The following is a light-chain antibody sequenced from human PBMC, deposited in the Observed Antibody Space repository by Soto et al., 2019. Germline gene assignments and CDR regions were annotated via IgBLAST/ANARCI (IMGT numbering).Light chain of an antibody. Sequence: EIVLAQSPAPLSLSPGERATLSCRASQSVSSYLAWYQQKPGQAPRLLIYDACNRATGIPARFSGSGSGTDFTLTISSLEPEDFAVYYCQQRSNWRETFGQGTNVDI. J-gene: IGKJ1*01. CDR3: QQRSNWRET. CDR1: QSVSSY. CDR2: DAC. V-gene: IGKV3-11*01.